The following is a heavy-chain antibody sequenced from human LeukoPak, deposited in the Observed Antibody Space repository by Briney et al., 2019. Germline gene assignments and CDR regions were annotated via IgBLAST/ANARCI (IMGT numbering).Heavy chain of an antibody. V-gene: IGHV3-11*05. J-gene: IGHJ4*02. CDR2: ISSTSSYT. Sequence: GGSLRLSCAASGFIFSDYYMSWIRRAPGKGLEWVSYISSTSSYTAYADSVKGRFTISRDNAKNSLYLQMNSLRAEDTAVYFCAKATNTATGTPTLAIDYWGQGTLVTVSS. CDR3: AKATNTATGTPTLAIDY. D-gene: IGHD6-13*01. CDR1: GFIFSDYY.